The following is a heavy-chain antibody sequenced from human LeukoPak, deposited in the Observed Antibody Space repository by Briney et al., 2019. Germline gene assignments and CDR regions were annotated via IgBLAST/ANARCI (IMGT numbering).Heavy chain of an antibody. Sequence: GGSLRLSCAASGFIFSSYSMNWVRQAPGKGLVWVSRINSDGSSTNYADSVKGRFTISGDNANNTLYLQMNSLRAEDTAVYYCAELGITMIGGVWGKGTTVTISS. V-gene: IGHV3-74*01. CDR2: INSDGSST. CDR3: AELGITMIGGV. CDR1: GFIFSSYS. J-gene: IGHJ6*04. D-gene: IGHD3-10*02.